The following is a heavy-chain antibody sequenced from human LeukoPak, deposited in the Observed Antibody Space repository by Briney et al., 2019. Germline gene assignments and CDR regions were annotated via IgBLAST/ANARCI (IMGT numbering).Heavy chain of an antibody. CDR3: AREDQYYGSGSFDY. J-gene: IGHJ4*02. CDR1: GGSFSGYY. D-gene: IGHD3-10*01. CDR2: INHSGST. V-gene: IGHV4-34*01. Sequence: SETLSLTCAVYGGSFSGYYWSWIRQPPGKGLEWIGEINHSGSTNYNPSLKSRVTISVDTSKNQFSLKLSSATAADTAVYYCAREDQYYGSGSFDYWGQGTLVTVSS.